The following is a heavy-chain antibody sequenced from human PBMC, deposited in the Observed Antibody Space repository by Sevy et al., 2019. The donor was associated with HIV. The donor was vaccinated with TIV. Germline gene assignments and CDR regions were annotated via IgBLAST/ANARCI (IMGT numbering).Heavy chain of an antibody. D-gene: IGHD3-10*01. V-gene: IGHV3-7*01. J-gene: IGHJ4*02. CDR2: IKQDGSEK. CDR3: AREGEEYYYGSGSPFDY. CDR1: GFTFSSYW. Sequence: GGSVRLSCAASGFTFSSYWMSWVRQAPGKGLEWVGNIKQDGSEKYYVDTVKGRFTISRDNAKNSLYLQMNSLRAEDTAVYYCAREGEEYYYGSGSPFDYWGQGTLVTVSS.